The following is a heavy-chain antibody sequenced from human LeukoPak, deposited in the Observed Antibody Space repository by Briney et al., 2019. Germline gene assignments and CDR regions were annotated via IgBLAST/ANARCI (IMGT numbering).Heavy chain of an antibody. CDR3: ASPESRGRDGYFDY. CDR1: GYTFTSYG. V-gene: IGHV1-18*01. Sequence: ASVKVSCTASGYTFTSYGISWVQQAPGQGLEWMGWISAYNGNTNYAQKFQGRVTITADKSTSTAYMELSSLRSEDTAVYYCASPESRGRDGYFDYWGQGTLVTVSS. J-gene: IGHJ4*02. CDR2: ISAYNGNT. D-gene: IGHD5-24*01.